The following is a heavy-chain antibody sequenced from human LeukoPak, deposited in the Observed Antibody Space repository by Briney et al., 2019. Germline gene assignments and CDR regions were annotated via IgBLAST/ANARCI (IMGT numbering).Heavy chain of an antibody. CDR2: IMPTFGAA. CDR1: GGTFSSYA. V-gene: IGHV1-69*05. Sequence: ASVKVSCKASGGTFSSYAISWVRQASGRGLEWMGGIMPTFGAANYAQKFQGRVTITTDEFTNTAYMELSSLRSEDTAVYYCARRLLRGVMRFDYWGQGSLVTVSS. CDR3: ARRLLRGVMRFDY. D-gene: IGHD3-10*01. J-gene: IGHJ4*02.